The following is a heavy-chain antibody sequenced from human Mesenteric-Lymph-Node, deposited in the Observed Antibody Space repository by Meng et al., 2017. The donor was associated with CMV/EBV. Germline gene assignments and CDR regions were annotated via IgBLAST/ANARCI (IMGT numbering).Heavy chain of an antibody. CDR1: GYTFSSYG. CDR3: AGGYCSSTSCYTTLYYYYGMDV. Sequence: ASVKVSCKASGYTFSSYGINWVRQAPGQGLEWMGWISTYNGNINYAQKLQGRVTMTTDTSTRTAYMELSSLRSEDTAVYYCAGGYCSSTSCYTTLYYYYGMDVWGQGTTVTVSS. CDR2: ISTYNGNI. V-gene: IGHV1-18*01. J-gene: IGHJ6*02. D-gene: IGHD2-2*02.